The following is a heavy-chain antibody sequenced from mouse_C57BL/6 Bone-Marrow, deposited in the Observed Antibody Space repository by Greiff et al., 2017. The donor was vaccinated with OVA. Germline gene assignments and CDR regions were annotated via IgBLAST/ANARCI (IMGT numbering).Heavy chain of an antibody. CDR3: ARPYFSWCAY. J-gene: IGHJ3*01. CDR1: GYTFTDYY. CDR2: INPNNGGT. Sequence: EVQLQQSGPELVKPGASVKISCKASGYTFTDYYMNWVKQSPGKSLEWIGDINPNNGGTSYNQKFKGKATLTVDKSSSTAYMELRSLTSEDSAVYYCARPYFSWCAYWGQGTLVTVSA. V-gene: IGHV1-26*01.